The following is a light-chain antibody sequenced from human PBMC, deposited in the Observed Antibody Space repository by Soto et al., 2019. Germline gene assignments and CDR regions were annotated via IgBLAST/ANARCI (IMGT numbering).Light chain of an antibody. CDR1: SSDVGGYNY. CDR2: EVS. Sequence: QSALTLPASVSGSPGQSITISCTGTSSDVGGYNYVSWYQQHPGKAPKLMIYEVSNRPSGVSNRFSGSKSGNTASLTISGLQAEDEADYFCSSYGSTSTRYVFGTGTKVTVL. CDR3: SSYGSTSTRYV. J-gene: IGLJ1*01. V-gene: IGLV2-14*01.